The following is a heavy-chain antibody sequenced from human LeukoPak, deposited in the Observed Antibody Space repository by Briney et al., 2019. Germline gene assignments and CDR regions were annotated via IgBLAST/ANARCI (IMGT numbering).Heavy chain of an antibody. CDR1: GFTFSSYA. V-gene: IGHV3-23*01. J-gene: IGHJ4*02. CDR3: AKGSSGYDSHFDY. Sequence: PGGSLRLPCAASGFTFSSYAMSWVRQAPGKGLEWVSAISGSGGSTYYADSVKGRFTISRDNSKNTLYLQMNSLRAEDTAVYYCAKGSSGYDSHFDYWGQGTLVTVSS. CDR2: ISGSGGST. D-gene: IGHD5-12*01.